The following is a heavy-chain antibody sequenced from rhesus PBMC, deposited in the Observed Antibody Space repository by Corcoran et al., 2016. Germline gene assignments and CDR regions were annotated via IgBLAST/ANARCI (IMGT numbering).Heavy chain of an antibody. V-gene: IGHV4-169*02. CDR1: GGSISSSY. CDR3: ASGWYYFDY. CDR2: FYGSGSST. J-gene: IGHJ4*01. Sequence: QLQLQESGPGLVKPSETLSVTCAVSGGSISSSYGSWIRQAPGKGLEWIGYFYGSGSSTYYNPSLKSRVTLSVDTSKNQLSLKLSSVTTADTAVYYCASGWYYFDYWGQGVLVTVSS. D-gene: IGHD6-13*01.